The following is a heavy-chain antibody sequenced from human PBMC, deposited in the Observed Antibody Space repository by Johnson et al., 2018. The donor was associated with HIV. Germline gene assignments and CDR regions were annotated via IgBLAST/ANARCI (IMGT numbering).Heavy chain of an antibody. D-gene: IGHD1-26*01. Sequence: QMLLVESGGDLVKPGGSLRLSCAASGFTFSDYYVTWIRQAPGKGLEWVSYISGSGRTIYYADSVKGRFIISRDNAKNSLYLQMNRLRAEDTAVYFCARENPEWGAVDIWGQGTVVTVSS. CDR3: ARENPEWGAVDI. J-gene: IGHJ3*02. CDR1: GFTFSDYY. V-gene: IGHV3-11*04. CDR2: ISGSGRTI.